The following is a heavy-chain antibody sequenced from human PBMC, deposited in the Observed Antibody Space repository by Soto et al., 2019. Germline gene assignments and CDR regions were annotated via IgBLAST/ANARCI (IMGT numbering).Heavy chain of an antibody. CDR2: INPNSGGT. CDR3: ARSLTEGYCTITGCYTRPLYGMDV. D-gene: IGHD2-2*02. J-gene: IGHJ6*02. V-gene: IGHV1-2*02. Sequence: QEQLVQSGAEVKKPGASVKVSCKASGYTFSGYYIHWLRQAPGQGLEWMGWINPNSGGTNYAQKFQGRVPVTRDTPTSTAYMELSRLTSDYTAVYYCARSLTEGYCTITGCYTRPLYGMDVWGQGTTVTVSS. CDR1: GYTFSGYY.